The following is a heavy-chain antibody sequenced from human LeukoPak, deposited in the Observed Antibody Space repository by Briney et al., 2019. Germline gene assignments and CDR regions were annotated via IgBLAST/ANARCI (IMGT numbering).Heavy chain of an antibody. CDR2: IYDSGST. D-gene: IGHD6-13*01. CDR1: GGSISSYY. CDR3: AREAGSSSWGQVDY. V-gene: IGHV4-59*01. Sequence: SETLSLTCTVSGGSISSYYWSWIRQPPGKGLEWIGYIYDSGSTMYNPSLRGRVTMSVDTSKNQFSLKLSSVTAADTAMYYCAREAGSSSWGQVDYWGQGTLVTVSS. J-gene: IGHJ4*02.